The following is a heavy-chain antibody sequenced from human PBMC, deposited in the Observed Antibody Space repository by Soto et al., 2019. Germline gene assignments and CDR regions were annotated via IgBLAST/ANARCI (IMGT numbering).Heavy chain of an antibody. CDR2: ISGSGGST. D-gene: IGHD1-26*01. CDR1: GFTFSSYA. J-gene: IGHJ6*02. CDR3: AKYSSGGYVGATYYYYGMDV. V-gene: IGHV3-23*01. Sequence: GSLRLSCAASGFTFSSYAMSWVRQAPGKGLEWVSGISGSGGSTYYADSVKGRFTISRDNSKNTLYLQMNSLRAEDTAVYYCAKYSSGGYVGATYYYYGMDVWGQGTTVTVS.